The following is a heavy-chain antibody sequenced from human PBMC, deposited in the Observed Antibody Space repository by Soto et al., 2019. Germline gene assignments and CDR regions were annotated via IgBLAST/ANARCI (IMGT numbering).Heavy chain of an antibody. CDR3: ARDSRAYGDYFDY. J-gene: IGHJ4*02. Sequence: GASVKVSCKVSGGTFSSYAISWVRQAPGQGLEWMGGIIPIFGTANYAQKFQGRVTITADESTSTAYMELSSLRSEDTAVYYCARDSRAYGDYFDYWGQGTLVTVSS. CDR1: GGTFSSYA. CDR2: IIPIFGTA. D-gene: IGHD4-17*01. V-gene: IGHV1-69*13.